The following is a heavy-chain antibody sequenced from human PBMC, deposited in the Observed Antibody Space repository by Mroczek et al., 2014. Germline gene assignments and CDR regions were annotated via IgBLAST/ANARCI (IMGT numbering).Heavy chain of an antibody. J-gene: IGHJ3*02. Sequence: QVQLVQSGAEVKKPGASVKVSCKASGYTFTSYDINWVRQATGQGLEWMGWMNPNSGNTGYAQKFQGRVTMTRNTSISTAYMELSSLRSEDTAVYYCASWNLVVVAASDAFDIWGQGTMVTVSS. CDR2: MNPNSGNT. V-gene: IGHV1-8*01. D-gene: IGHD2-15*01. CDR3: ASWNLVVVAASDAFDI. CDR1: GYTFTSYD.